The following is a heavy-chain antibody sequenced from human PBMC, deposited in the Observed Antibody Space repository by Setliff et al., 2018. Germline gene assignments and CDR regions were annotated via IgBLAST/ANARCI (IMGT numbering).Heavy chain of an antibody. D-gene: IGHD3-3*01. CDR1: GNTFTNYW. V-gene: IGHV5-51*01. CDR2: XXXXXSDT. J-gene: IGHJ3*02. CDR3: ARQAISGSDAVDI. Sequence: GESLTISCKGSGNTFTNYWIGWVXQMPGXXXXXXXXXXXXXSDTXXSPSFQGQVTISADKSISIAYLQWSSLKASDTAMYYCARQAISGSDAVDIWGQGTLVTVS.